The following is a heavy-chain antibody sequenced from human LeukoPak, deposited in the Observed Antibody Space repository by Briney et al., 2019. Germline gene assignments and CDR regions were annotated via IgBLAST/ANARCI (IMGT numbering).Heavy chain of an antibody. V-gene: IGHV3-23*01. J-gene: IGHJ4*02. Sequence: AGGSLRLSCTASGFTFSSYAMSWVRQAPGKGLEWVSAISGSGGSTYYADSVKGRFTISRDNSKNTLYLQMNSLRAEDTAVYYCAKGEMRWLQLNPFDYWGQGTLVTVSS. D-gene: IGHD5-24*01. CDR3: AKGEMRWLQLNPFDY. CDR1: GFTFSSYA. CDR2: ISGSGGST.